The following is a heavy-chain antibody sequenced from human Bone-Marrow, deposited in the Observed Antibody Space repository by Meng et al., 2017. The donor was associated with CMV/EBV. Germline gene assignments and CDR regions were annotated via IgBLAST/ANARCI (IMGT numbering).Heavy chain of an antibody. CDR1: GFTFSNYW. V-gene: IGHV3-7*01. CDR3: ANYYAASGYFK. CDR2: IKQDGSAK. D-gene: IGHD3-22*01. J-gene: IGHJ4*02. Sequence: GESLKISCAGSGFTFSNYWMSWVRQAPGKGLEWVANIKQDGSAKNYVDSVKGRFTISRDNAKNSLYLQMNSLRDEDTAVYYCANYYAASGYFKWGQGTLVTASS.